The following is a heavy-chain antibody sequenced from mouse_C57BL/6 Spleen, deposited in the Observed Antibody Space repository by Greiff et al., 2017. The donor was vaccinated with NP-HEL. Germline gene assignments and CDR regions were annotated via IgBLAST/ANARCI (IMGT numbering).Heavy chain of an antibody. Sequence: DVKLVESGGGLVQPKGSLKLSCAASGFSFNTYAMNWVRQAPGKGLEWVARIRSKSNNYATYYADSVKDRFTISRDDSESMLYLQMNNLKTEDTAMYYCVRHHSNYGYFDVWGTGTTVTVSS. CDR1: GFSFNTYA. J-gene: IGHJ1*03. V-gene: IGHV10-1*01. D-gene: IGHD2-5*01. CDR2: IRSKSNNYAT. CDR3: VRHHSNYGYFDV.